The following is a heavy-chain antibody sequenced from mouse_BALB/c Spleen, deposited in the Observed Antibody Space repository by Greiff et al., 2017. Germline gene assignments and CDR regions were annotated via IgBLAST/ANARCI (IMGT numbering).Heavy chain of an antibody. V-gene: IGHV5-12-2*01. CDR1: GFTFSSYT. J-gene: IGHJ3*01. D-gene: IGHD1-1*01. CDR3: ASGYGSSAWFAY. CDR2: ISNGGGST. Sequence: EVLLVESGGGLVQPGGSLKLSCAASGFTFSSYTMSWVRQTPEKSLEWVAYISNGGGSTYYPDTVKSRFTISRDNAKNTLYLQMSSMKSEDTSMYYCASGYGSSAWFAYWGQGTLVTVSA.